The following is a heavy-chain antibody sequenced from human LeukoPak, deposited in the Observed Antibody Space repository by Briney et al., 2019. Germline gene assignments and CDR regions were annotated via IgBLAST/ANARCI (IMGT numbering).Heavy chain of an antibody. Sequence: SVKVFCKASGGTFSSYAISWVRQAPGQGLEWMGGIIPIFGTANYAQKFQGRVTITTDESTSSAYMELSSLRSEDTAVYYCARDGDYYDSSGYTIDAFDIWGQGTMVTVSS. J-gene: IGHJ3*02. CDR2: IIPIFGTA. V-gene: IGHV1-69*05. CDR3: ARDGDYYDSSGYTIDAFDI. CDR1: GGTFSSYA. D-gene: IGHD3-22*01.